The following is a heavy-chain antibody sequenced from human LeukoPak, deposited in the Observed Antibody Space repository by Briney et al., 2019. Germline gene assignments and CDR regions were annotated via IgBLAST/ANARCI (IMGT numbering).Heavy chain of an antibody. CDR1: GASLYGYF. CDR3: VRAYYSTSFYPF. V-gene: IGHV4-34*01. Sequence: SETLSLTFAVNGASLYGYFWSWIRQPPGKGLEWIGVINHSGSTRYNPSLKSRVTISVDTSRSQFSLKLNSVTAADTAVYYCVRAYYSTSFYPFWGQGALVTVSS. CDR2: INHSGST. D-gene: IGHD6-6*01. J-gene: IGHJ4*02.